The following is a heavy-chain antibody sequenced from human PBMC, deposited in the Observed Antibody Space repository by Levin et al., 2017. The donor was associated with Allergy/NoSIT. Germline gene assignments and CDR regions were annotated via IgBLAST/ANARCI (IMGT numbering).Heavy chain of an antibody. CDR2: INSDGSSR. V-gene: IGHV3-74*01. Sequence: LSLTCAASGFTFSSYWMHWVRQAPGKGLVWVSRINSDGSSRSYADSVKGRFTISRDNAKNTLYLQMNSLRAEDTAVYYCARVGPRYSSPIDYWGQGTLVTVSS. D-gene: IGHD6-13*01. CDR1: GFTFSSYW. CDR3: ARVGPRYSSPIDY. J-gene: IGHJ4*02.